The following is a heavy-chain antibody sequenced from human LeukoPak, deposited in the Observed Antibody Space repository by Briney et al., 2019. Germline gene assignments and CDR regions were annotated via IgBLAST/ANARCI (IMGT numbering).Heavy chain of an antibody. CDR1: GMSFTGYY. D-gene: IGHD6-19*01. Sequence: PSETLSLTCSVHGMSFTGYYWSWIRQPPGKGLEWIGERNHRGSSYFNPSFESQLTIPLDTSRKQFSLNLTSVTAADTSFYYCARGSGSYSGAADYWGKGTLVTVSS. CDR2: RNHRGSS. V-gene: IGHV4-34*01. CDR3: ARGSGSYSGAADY. J-gene: IGHJ4*02.